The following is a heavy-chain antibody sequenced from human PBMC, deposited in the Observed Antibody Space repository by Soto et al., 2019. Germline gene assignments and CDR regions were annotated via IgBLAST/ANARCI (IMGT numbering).Heavy chain of an antibody. V-gene: IGHV1-18*01. D-gene: IGHD3-16*01. CDR2: ISPYTGNT. CDR3: VMVDNYVTPTPQDV. J-gene: IGHJ6*02. CDR1: GYIFVNYG. Sequence: QVQLVQSGDAGKKPGSSVKVSCKASGYIFVNYGIAWVRQAPRQGLEWMGWISPYTGNTHSASKVQGRLTMTTDTSTSTAYMDLGSLTSDDTAVYYCVMVDNYVTPTPQDVWGQGTTVTVSS.